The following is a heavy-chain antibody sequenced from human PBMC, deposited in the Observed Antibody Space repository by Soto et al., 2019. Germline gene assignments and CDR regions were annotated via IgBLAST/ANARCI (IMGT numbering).Heavy chain of an antibody. CDR2: INNDGSTT. D-gene: IGHD3-22*01. CDR1: GFTFNMYW. J-gene: IGHJ4*02. Sequence: GGSLRLSCLASGFTFNMYWMHWVRQAPGKGLVWVSRINNDGSTTTYADSVKGRFTISRENAKNTVYLQMSSLRAEDTAVYFRASGGYYYDTSGSDYWGQATLVTAPQ. CDR3: ASGGYYYDTSGSDY. V-gene: IGHV3-74*01.